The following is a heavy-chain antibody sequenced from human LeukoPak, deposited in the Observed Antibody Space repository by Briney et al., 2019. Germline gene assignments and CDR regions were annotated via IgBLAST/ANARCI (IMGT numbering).Heavy chain of an antibody. D-gene: IGHD2-21*01. Sequence: GGSLRLSCAASGFTVSSNYMSWVRQAPGKGLEWVSSIIGDGGATHYADSVKGRFTISRDNSKNALYLRMNSLRAEDTAVYYCVKEKAYASGPFDYWGQGTLVTVSS. V-gene: IGHV3-23*01. J-gene: IGHJ4*02. CDR3: VKEKAYASGPFDY. CDR2: IIGDGGAT. CDR1: GFTVSSNY.